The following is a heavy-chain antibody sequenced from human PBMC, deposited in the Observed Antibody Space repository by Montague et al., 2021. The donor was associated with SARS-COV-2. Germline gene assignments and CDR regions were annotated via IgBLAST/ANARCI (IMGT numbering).Heavy chain of an antibody. J-gene: IGHJ4*02. V-gene: IGHV3-30*04. D-gene: IGHD3-16*02. Sequence: SLRLSCAASGFTFSSYSMHWVRQAPGEGLEWVAVISYDGSNKYYADSVKGRFTISRDNSKNTLYLQMNSLRAEDTAVYYCARDNYDYVWGSYRYIYWGQGTLVTVSS. CDR2: ISYDGSNK. CDR1: GFTFSSYS. CDR3: ARDNYDYVWGSYRYIY.